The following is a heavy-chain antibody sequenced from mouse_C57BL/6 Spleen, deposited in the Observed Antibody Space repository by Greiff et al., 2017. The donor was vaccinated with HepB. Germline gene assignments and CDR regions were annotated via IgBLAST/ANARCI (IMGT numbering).Heavy chain of an antibody. CDR2: ISYDGSN. Sequence: EVKLQESGPGLVKPSQSLSLTCSVTGYSITSGYYWNWIRQFPGNKLEWMGYISYDGSNNYNPSLKNRISIIRDTSKNQFFLKLNSVTTEDTATYYCARVVLGAYAMDYWGQGTSVTVSS. D-gene: IGHD4-1*01. V-gene: IGHV3-6*01. CDR1: GYSITSGYY. J-gene: IGHJ4*01. CDR3: ARVVLGAYAMDY.